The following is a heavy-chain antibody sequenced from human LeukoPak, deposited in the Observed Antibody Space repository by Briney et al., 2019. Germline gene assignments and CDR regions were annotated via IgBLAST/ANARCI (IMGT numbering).Heavy chain of an antibody. Sequence: ASVKVSCKASGYTFTSYDINWVRQATGQGLEWMGWMNPNSGNTGYAQKFQGRVTMTEDTSTDTAYMELSSLRSEDTAVYYCATVGTKGIAAAGTSFDYWGQGTLVTVSS. V-gene: IGHV1-8*01. D-gene: IGHD6-13*01. CDR2: MNPNSGNT. J-gene: IGHJ4*02. CDR1: GYTFTSYD. CDR3: ATVGTKGIAAAGTSFDY.